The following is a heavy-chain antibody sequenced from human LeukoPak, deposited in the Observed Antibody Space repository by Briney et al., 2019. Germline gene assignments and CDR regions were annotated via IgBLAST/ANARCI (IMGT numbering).Heavy chain of an antibody. V-gene: IGHV4-34*01. CDR2: MNPSGST. J-gene: IGHJ6*03. D-gene: IGHD3-22*01. CDR3: ARGRQDVTMIVVVMTAVSYYLDV. CDR1: GWSFSGYY. Sequence: SETLSLTCAVYGWSFSGYYWTWIRQTPEKGLEWIGEMNPSGSTNYNPSLKSRVTISVDTSKNQFSLELSSVTAADTAVYYCARGRQDVTMIVVVMTAVSYYLDVWGKGTTVTVS.